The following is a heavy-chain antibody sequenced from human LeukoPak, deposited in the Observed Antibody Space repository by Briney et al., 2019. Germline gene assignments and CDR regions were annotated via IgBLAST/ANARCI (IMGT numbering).Heavy chain of an antibody. V-gene: IGHV3-9*01. D-gene: IGHD3-10*01. CDR2: ISRNSGSI. J-gene: IGHJ4*02. Sequence: GGSLRLSCAASGFTFDDYAMHWVRQAPGKGLEWVSGISRNSGSIGYADSVKGRFTISRDNAKNSLYLQMNSLRAEDTALYYCAKDRVYYGSGTGSQFDYWGQGTLVTVSS. CDR1: GFTFDDYA. CDR3: AKDRVYYGSGTGSQFDY.